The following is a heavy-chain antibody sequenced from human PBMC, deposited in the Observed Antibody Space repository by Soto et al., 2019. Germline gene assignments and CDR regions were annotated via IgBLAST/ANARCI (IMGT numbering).Heavy chain of an antibody. CDR1: GYTFTGYY. CDR2: INPNSGGT. V-gene: IGHV1-2*04. Sequence: QVQLVQSGAEVKKPGASEKVCCKASGYTFTGYYMHWVRQAPGQGLEWMGWINPNSGGTNYAQKFQGWVTMTRDTSISTAYMELSRLRSDDTAVDYCARDPGYSYGPGFDYWGQGTLVTVSS. CDR3: ARDPGYSYGPGFDY. D-gene: IGHD5-18*01. J-gene: IGHJ4*02.